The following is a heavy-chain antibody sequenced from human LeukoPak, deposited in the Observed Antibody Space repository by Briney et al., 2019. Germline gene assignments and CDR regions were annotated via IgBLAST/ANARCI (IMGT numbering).Heavy chain of an antibody. V-gene: IGHV3-7*01. J-gene: IGHJ4*02. CDR2: IRQDGSEG. D-gene: IGHD6-13*01. CDR1: GFTFSDYW. Sequence: GGSLRLSCAASGFTFSDYWMTWVRQAPGKGLEWVANIRQDGSEGFYVDSVKGRFTISRDNAKNSLYLQMSSLRAEDTAVYYCARLTFLGSTWSFDYWGQGALVPVSS. CDR3: ARLTFLGSTWSFDY.